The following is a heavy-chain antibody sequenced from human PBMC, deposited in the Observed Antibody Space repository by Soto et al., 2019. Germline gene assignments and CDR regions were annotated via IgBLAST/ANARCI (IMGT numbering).Heavy chain of an antibody. D-gene: IGHD6-6*01. CDR3: ARRIAANYYGMEV. J-gene: IGHJ6*02. V-gene: IGHV3-74*01. CDR1: GLTFSSYW. Sequence: GRSRRLPCAASGLTFSSYWMHWVRQPPGKGLVWVSRINSDGSTTSYADSVKGRFTSSRDNAKNTLYLQMNSLRAEATAVYYWARRIAANYYGMEVWRQGTRIIVS. CDR2: INSDGSTT.